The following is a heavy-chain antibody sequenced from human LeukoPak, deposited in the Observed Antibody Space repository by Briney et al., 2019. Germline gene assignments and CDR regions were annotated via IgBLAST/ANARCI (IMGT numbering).Heavy chain of an antibody. CDR2: INPNSGGT. D-gene: IGHD2-15*01. V-gene: IGHV1-2*04. Sequence: ASVKVSCKASGYTFTGYYMHWVRQAPGQGLEWMGWINPNSGGTNYAQKFQGWVTMTRDTSISTAYMELSRLRSDDTAVYYCARRYCSGGSCSFDYWGQGTLVTVSS. CDR3: ARRYCSGGSCSFDY. J-gene: IGHJ4*02. CDR1: GYTFTGYY.